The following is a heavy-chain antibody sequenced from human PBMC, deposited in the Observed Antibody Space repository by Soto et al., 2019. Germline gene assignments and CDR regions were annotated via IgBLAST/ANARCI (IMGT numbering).Heavy chain of an antibody. D-gene: IGHD5-12*01. V-gene: IGHV4-59*12. CDR2: IYYSGST. CDR1: GGSISTYY. J-gene: IGHJ4*02. CDR3: ARDKISGLFDY. Sequence: SETLSLTCTVSGGSISTYYWSWIRQPPGKGLEWIGYIYYSGSTNYNPSLKSRVTISVDTSKNQFSLKLSSVTAADTAVYYCARDKISGLFDYWGQGTLVTVSS.